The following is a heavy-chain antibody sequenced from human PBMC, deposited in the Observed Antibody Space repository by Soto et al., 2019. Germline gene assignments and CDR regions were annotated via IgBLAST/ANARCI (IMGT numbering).Heavy chain of an antibody. J-gene: IGHJ3*02. CDR2: ISAYNGNT. CDR1: GYTFTSYG. D-gene: IGHD3-10*01. V-gene: IGHV1-18*01. CDR3: ARAGWQLLWFGELLSHDAFDI. Sequence: QVQLVQSGAEVKKPGASVKVSCKASGYTFTSYGISWVRQAPGQGLEWMGWISAYNGNTNYAQKLQGRVTMTTDTSTSTAYMELRSLRSDDTAVYYCARAGWQLLWFGELLSHDAFDIWGQGTMVTVSS.